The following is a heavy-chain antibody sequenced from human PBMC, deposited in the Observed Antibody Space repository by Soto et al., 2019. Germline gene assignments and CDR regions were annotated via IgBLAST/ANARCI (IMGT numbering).Heavy chain of an antibody. Sequence: PSDTLSLACTFSGGSMNIAGFSWSLIHQHPGKGLEWIGYIYYSGSTNYNPSLKSRVAISVDTSKNQFSLKLSSVTAADTAVYYCARHGGAAGTFDYWGQGTLVTVSS. V-gene: IGHV4-61*08. CDR1: GGSMNIAGFS. D-gene: IGHD6-13*01. CDR3: ARHGGAAGTFDY. J-gene: IGHJ4*02. CDR2: IYYSGST.